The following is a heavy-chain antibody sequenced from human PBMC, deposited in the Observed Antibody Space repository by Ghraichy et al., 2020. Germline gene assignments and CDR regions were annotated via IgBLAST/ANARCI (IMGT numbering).Heavy chain of an antibody. Sequence: GGSLRLSCAGSGFTFSNAWMNWVRQAPGKGLEWVGRIKSMPDGGTIYYAAVVKARFSISRDDSKNTVYLQMNSLKTEDTAMYYCATGRYFDFWGQGTLVTVSS. CDR3: ATGRYFDF. CDR2: IKSMPDGGTI. J-gene: IGHJ4*02. V-gene: IGHV3-15*01. CDR1: GFTFSNAW.